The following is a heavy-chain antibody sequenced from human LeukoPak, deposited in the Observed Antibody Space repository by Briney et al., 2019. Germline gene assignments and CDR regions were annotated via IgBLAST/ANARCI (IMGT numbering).Heavy chain of an antibody. Sequence: GGSLRLSCAASGFTVSSNYMSWVRQAPGMGLEWVSVIYSGGSTYYADSVKGRFTISRDNSKNTLYLQMNSLRAEDTAVYYCARGAYGDYSFDYWGQGTLVTVSS. CDR2: IYSGGST. CDR3: ARGAYGDYSFDY. CDR1: GFTVSSNY. J-gene: IGHJ4*02. V-gene: IGHV3-53*01. D-gene: IGHD4-17*01.